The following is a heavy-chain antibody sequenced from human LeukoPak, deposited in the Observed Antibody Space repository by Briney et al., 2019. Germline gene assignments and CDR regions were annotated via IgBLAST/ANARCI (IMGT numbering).Heavy chain of an antibody. CDR2: MNPNSGNT. D-gene: IGHD2-21*01. CDR1: GYTFTSYD. CDR3: ARGRFPLYCGGDCYRAGWFDP. V-gene: IGHV1-8*01. Sequence: ASVKVSCKAPGYTFTSYDINWVRQATGQGLEWMGWMNPNSGNTGYAQKFQGRVTMTRNTSISTAYMELSSLRSEDTAVYYCARGRFPLYCGGDCYRAGWFDPWGQGTLVTVSS. J-gene: IGHJ5*02.